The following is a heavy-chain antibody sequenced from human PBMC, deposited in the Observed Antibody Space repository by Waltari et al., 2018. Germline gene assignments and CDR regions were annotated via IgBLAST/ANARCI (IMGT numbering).Heavy chain of an antibody. J-gene: IGHJ4*02. CDR3: ARGAPITIFGVVTPGFDY. V-gene: IGHV1-69*06. CDR1: GGTFSSYA. D-gene: IGHD3-3*01. CDR2: IIPIFGTA. Sequence: KKPGSSVKVSCKASGGTFSSYAISWVRQAPGQGLEWMGGIIPIFGTANYAQKFQGRVTITADKSTSTAYMELSSLRSEDTAVYYCARGAPITIFGVVTPGFDYWGQGTLVTVSS.